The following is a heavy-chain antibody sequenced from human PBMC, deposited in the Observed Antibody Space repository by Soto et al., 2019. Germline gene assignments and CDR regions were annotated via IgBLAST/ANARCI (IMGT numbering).Heavy chain of an antibody. J-gene: IGHJ6*02. V-gene: IGHV4-31*03. D-gene: IGHD2-21*01. CDR1: GGSISSGGYY. Sequence: QVQLQESGPGLVKLSQTLSLTCTVSGGSISSGGYYWSWIRQHPGKGLDWIGYIYYSGSTYYNPSLKSRVTISVDTSKNQFSLKLSSVTAADTAVYYCAASCVGCGGFNYYGMDVWGQGTTVTVSS. CDR2: IYYSGST. CDR3: AASCVGCGGFNYYGMDV.